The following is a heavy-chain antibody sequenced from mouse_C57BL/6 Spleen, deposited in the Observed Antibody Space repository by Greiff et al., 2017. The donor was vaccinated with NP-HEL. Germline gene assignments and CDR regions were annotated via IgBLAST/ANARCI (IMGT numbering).Heavy chain of an antibody. CDR2: IYPGSGST. J-gene: IGHJ4*01. Sequence: QVQLQQPGAELVKPGASVKMSCKASGYTFTSYWITWVKQRPGQGLEWIGDIYPGSGSTNYNEKFKSKATLTVDTSSSTAYMQLSSLTSEDSAIYYCARVDYGPMDDWGQGTSVTVSS. D-gene: IGHD2-4*01. CDR1: GYTFTSYW. CDR3: ARVDYGPMDD. V-gene: IGHV1-55*01.